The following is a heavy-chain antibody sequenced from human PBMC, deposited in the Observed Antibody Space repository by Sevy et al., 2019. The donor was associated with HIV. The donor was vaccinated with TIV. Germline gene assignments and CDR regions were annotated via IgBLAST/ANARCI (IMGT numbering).Heavy chain of an antibody. J-gene: IGHJ4*02. D-gene: IGHD3-10*01. CDR2: ISGSGGST. Sequence: GGSLRLSCAASGFTFSSYAMSWVRQAPGKGLEWVSAISGSGGSTYYADSVKGRFTISRDNSKNTLYLQMNSLRAEDTAVYYCAKDLGITMVRGVIIRASQYDYWGQRTLVTVSS. V-gene: IGHV3-23*01. CDR1: GFTFSSYA. CDR3: AKDLGITMVRGVIIRASQYDY.